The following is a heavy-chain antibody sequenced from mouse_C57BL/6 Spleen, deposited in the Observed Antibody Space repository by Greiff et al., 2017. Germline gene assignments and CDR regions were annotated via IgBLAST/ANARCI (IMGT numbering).Heavy chain of an antibody. V-gene: IGHV2-6-1*01. CDR3: ARHGGYYGCWYFDV. CDR1: GFSLTSYG. Sequence: VKLQESGPGLVAPSQSLSITCTVSGFSLTSYGVHWVRQPPGTGLEWLVVIWSDGSTNYNSALKSRLSISKDNSKSQVFLKMHSLQPNDTAMYYCARHGGYYGCWYFDVWGTGTTVTVSS. J-gene: IGHJ1*03. D-gene: IGHD1-1*01. CDR2: IWSDGST.